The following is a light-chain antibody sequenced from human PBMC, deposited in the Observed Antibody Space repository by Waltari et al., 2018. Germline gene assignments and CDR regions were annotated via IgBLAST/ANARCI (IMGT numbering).Light chain of an antibody. J-gene: IGLJ3*02. CDR1: NSNIATNY. CDR2: RNK. V-gene: IGLV1-47*01. CDR3: AAWDDSLSGWV. Sequence: QSVLTQPPSASGTPGQTVTISCSGSNSNIATNYVCWYQQAPGTAPNPLPLRNKPRPSGVPGRFSGSKSGTSASLAISGLRSEDEADYYCAAWDDSLSGWVFGGGTKLTVL.